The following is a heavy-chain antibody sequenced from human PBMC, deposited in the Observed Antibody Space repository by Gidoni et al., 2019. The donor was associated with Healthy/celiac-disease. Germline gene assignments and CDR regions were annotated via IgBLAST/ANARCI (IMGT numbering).Heavy chain of an antibody. CDR2: IYYSGST. CDR3: APGSGYFYDAFDI. CDR1: AGSISSSSYS. J-gene: IGHJ3*02. Sequence: QLQLQASGPGLVKPSETLSLTCTVSAGSISSSSYSWGWIRQPPGKGLGGIGSIYYSGSTYYNPSLKSRVTISVDTSKNQFSLKLSSVTAADTAVYYCAPGSGYFYDAFDIWGQGTMVTVSS. V-gene: IGHV4-39*01. D-gene: IGHD3-22*01.